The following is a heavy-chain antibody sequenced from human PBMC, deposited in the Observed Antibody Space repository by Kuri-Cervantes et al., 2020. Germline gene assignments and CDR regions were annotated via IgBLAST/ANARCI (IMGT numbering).Heavy chain of an antibody. V-gene: IGHV4-39*07. Sequence: GSLRLSCTVSGGSISSSSYYWGWIRQPPGKGLEWIGNIYYTGSTYYNPSLKSRVTISVDTSKNQFSLKLSSVTAADTAVYYCARGYYYYYDSSGFDYWGQGTLVTVSS. CDR1: GGSISSSSYY. D-gene: IGHD3-22*01. CDR3: ARGYYYYYDSSGFDY. CDR2: IYYTGST. J-gene: IGHJ4*02.